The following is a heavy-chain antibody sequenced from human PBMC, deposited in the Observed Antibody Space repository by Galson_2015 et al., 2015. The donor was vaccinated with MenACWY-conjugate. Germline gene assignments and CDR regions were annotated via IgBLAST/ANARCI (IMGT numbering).Heavy chain of an antibody. CDR1: ASTFTNAY. D-gene: IGHD3-3*01. V-gene: IGHV3-15*01. J-gene: IGHJ6*03. CDR2: IKSQTDGGKT. CDR3: TTHKPDSWGGLLFHFYLDV. Sequence: SLRLSCAGSASTFTNAYMSWVRQAPGKGLEWVGRIKSQTDGGKTDYAAPVKGSFTISRDDSENTLYLQMSSLKIEDTAVYYCTTHKPDSWGGLLFHFYLDVWGKGTAVPVSS.